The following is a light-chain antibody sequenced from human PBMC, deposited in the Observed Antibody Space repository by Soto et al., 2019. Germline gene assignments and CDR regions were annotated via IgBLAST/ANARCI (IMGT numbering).Light chain of an antibody. J-gene: IGKJ2*01. CDR3: QQYGASPPVYA. CDR1: RSDRNTY. CDR2: GAS. Sequence: EIVLTQSPGTLSLSPGERATLSCRTSRSDRNTYLAWYQQKHGQAPRLLIYGASSRATGIPDRFSGSGSGTDFTLTISRLEPEDFAVYYCQQYGASPPVYAFGQGTKLEIK. V-gene: IGKV3-20*01.